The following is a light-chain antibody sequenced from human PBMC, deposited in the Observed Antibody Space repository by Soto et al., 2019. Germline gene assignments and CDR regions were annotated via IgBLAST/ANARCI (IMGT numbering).Light chain of an antibody. Sequence: DIQMTQFPSSLSASVGDRVTITCQASHDISNSLSWYQQRPGKAPKLLIYDATNLETGVPSGFSGSGSGTDFTFTISSLQPEDIATYYCQQDDNLPLPFGGGTKVDVK. V-gene: IGKV1-33*01. CDR2: DAT. J-gene: IGKJ4*01. CDR3: QQDDNLPLP. CDR1: HDISNS.